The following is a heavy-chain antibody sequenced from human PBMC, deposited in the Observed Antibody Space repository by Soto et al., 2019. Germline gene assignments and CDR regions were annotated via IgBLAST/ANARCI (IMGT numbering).Heavy chain of an antibody. D-gene: IGHD5-12*01. J-gene: IGHJ4*02. CDR2: IWYDGSNK. Sequence: GGSLRLSCAASGFTFSSYGMHWVRQGPGKGLEWVAVIWYDGSNKYYADSVKGRFTISRDNSKNTLYLQMNSLRAEDTAVYYCARDVGEGLPRYYFDYWGQGTLVSVSS. CDR3: ARDVGEGLPRYYFDY. CDR1: GFTFSSYG. V-gene: IGHV3-33*01.